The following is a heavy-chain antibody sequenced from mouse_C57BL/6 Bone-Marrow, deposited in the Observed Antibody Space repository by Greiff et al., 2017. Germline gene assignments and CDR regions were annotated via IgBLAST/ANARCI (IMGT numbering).Heavy chain of an antibody. Sequence: EVKLVESGGGLVQPKGSLKLSCAASGFSFNTYAMNWVRQAPGKGLEWVARIGSKSNNYATYYADSVKDRFTISRDDSESMLYLQMNNLKTEDTAMYYCVRHDYYGRYFDVWGTGTTVTVSS. CDR2: IGSKSNNYAT. V-gene: IGHV10-1*01. D-gene: IGHD1-2*01. J-gene: IGHJ1*03. CDR1: GFSFNTYA. CDR3: VRHDYYGRYFDV.